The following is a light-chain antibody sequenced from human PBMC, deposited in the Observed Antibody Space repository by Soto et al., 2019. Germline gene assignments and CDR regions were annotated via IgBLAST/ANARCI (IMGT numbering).Light chain of an antibody. CDR2: AAS. Sequence: AIRMTQSPSSFSASTGDRVTITCRASQGISSYLAWYQQKPGKAPKLLIYAASTLQSEVPSRFSGSRSGTDFTLTISCLQSEDFATYYCQQYYSYPPTFGQGTKLEFK. V-gene: IGKV1-8*01. J-gene: IGKJ2*01. CDR3: QQYYSYPPT. CDR1: QGISSY.